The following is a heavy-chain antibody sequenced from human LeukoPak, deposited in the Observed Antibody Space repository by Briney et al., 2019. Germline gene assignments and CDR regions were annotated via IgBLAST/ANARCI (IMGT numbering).Heavy chain of an antibody. CDR3: ARDRGLQSRRDWYFDL. V-gene: IGHV3-74*01. CDR2: IDSDGRNT. J-gene: IGHJ2*01. CDR1: EFDFSSYW. Sequence: GGSLRLSCAASEFDFSSYWMHWVRQVPGKGLVWVSRIDSDGRNTGYADSVKGRFTTSRDNTKNTVFLQMNSLGAEDTAVYYCARDRGLQSRRDWYFDLWGRGTLVTVSS. D-gene: IGHD6-19*01.